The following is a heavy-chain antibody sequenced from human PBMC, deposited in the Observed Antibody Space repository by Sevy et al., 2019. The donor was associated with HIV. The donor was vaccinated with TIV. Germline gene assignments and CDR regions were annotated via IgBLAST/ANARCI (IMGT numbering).Heavy chain of an antibody. V-gene: IGHV3-30-3*01. CDR3: ARDGGYSINWYPLH. D-gene: IGHD6-13*01. CDR1: GFAFSSHA. CDR2: VSYEGTET. J-gene: IGHJ4*01. Sequence: GGSLRLSCAASGFAFSSHAMHWVRQAPGKGLEWVAVVSYEGTETFYADSVEGRFTISRDNSKNMLSLQMNSLRPEDTAVYYCARDGGYSINWYPLHWGHGTLVTVSS.